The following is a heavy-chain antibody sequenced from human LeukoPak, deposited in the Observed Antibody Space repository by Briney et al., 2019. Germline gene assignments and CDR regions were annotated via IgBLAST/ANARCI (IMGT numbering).Heavy chain of an antibody. D-gene: IGHD3-22*01. V-gene: IGHV4-4*07. Sequence: SETLSLTCTVSGGSISSYYWSWIRQPAGKGLEWIGRIYTSGSTNYNPSLKSRVTMSVDTSKNQFSLKLSSVTAADTAVYYCARDRARDSSGYHYVAWFDPWGQGTLVTVSS. CDR2: IYTSGST. J-gene: IGHJ5*02. CDR3: ARDRARDSSGYHYVAWFDP. CDR1: GGSISSYY.